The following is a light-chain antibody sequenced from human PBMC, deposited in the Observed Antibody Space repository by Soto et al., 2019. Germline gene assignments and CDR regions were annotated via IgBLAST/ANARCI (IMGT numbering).Light chain of an antibody. Sequence: QSALTQPRSVSGSPGQSVTISCTGASGDIGGYNYVSWHQHHPGKAPKLIIFDVNKRPSGVPDRFSGSKSGNTASLTISGLQPEDEADYYCCSYAGSSLVFGGGTKLTVL. CDR1: SGDIGGYNY. CDR2: DVN. CDR3: CSYAGSSLV. V-gene: IGLV2-11*01. J-gene: IGLJ2*01.